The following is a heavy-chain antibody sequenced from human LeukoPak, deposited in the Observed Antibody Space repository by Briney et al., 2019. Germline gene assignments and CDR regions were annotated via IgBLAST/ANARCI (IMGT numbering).Heavy chain of an antibody. CDR3: ARTTEGGYTYDYFYYYYMDV. CDR2: IYYSGSA. Sequence: SETLSLTCTVSGGSISSYYWSWIRQPPGKGPEWIGYIYYSGSANYNPSLKSRVTISVDTSKNQFSLKLSSVTAADTAVYFCARTTEGGYTYDYFYYYYMDVWGKGTTVTISS. CDR1: GGSISSYY. J-gene: IGHJ6*03. D-gene: IGHD5-18*01. V-gene: IGHV4-59*01.